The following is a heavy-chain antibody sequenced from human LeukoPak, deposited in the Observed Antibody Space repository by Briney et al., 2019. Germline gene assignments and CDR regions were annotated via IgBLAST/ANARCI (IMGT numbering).Heavy chain of an antibody. CDR3: AKVTLGDYDSWFDP. CDR2: ISGSGGRT. D-gene: IGHD4-17*01. CDR1: GFTFSRYA. Sequence: GGSLRLSCAASGFTFSRYAVSWVRQAPGKGVEWGSAISGSGGRTYYADSVKGGFTISRDNSKNTLYLQMNILRAEDTAVYYCAKVTLGDYDSWFDPWCQGTLVTVSS. J-gene: IGHJ5*02. V-gene: IGHV3-23*01.